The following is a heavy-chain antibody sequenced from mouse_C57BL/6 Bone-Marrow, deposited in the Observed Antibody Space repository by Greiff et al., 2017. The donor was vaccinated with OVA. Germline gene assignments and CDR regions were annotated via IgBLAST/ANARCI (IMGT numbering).Heavy chain of an antibody. CDR2: IEPSDSYT. CDR3: ARVVGYSNYDDY. V-gene: IGHV1-50*01. Sequence: QVQLQQPGAELVKPGASVKMSCKASGYTFTSYWMQWVKQRPGQGLEWIGEIEPSDSYTNYNQKFKGKATLTVDTSSSTAYMQLSSLTSEDSAVYYCARVVGYSNYDDYGGKGTTLTVSS. CDR1: GYTFTSYW. D-gene: IGHD2-5*01. J-gene: IGHJ2*01.